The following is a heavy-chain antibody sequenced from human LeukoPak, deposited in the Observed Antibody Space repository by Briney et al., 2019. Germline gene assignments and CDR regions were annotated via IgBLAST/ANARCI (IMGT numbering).Heavy chain of an antibody. CDR2: MNPNSGNT. CDR1: GYTFTSYD. J-gene: IGHJ6*03. Sequence: ASVKVSCKASGYTFTSYDINLVRQATGQGLEWMGWMNPNSGNTGYAQKFQGRVTITRNTSISTAYMELSSLRSEDTAVYYCARGSLGYDFWSGYYANYYYYMDVWGKGTTVTVSS. CDR3: ARGSLGYDFWSGYYANYYYYMDV. V-gene: IGHV1-8*03. D-gene: IGHD3-3*01.